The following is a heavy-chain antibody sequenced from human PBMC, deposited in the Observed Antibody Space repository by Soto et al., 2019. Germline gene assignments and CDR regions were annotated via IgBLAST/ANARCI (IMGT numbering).Heavy chain of an antibody. CDR3: ARDSAVDTAMVNYYYYGMDV. CDR1: GYTFTGYY. CDR2: INPNSGGT. Sequence: GASVKVYCKASGYTFTGYYMHWVRQAHGQGLEWMGWINPNSGGTNYAQKFQGWVTMTRDTSISTAYMELSRLRSDDTAVYYCARDSAVDTAMVNYYYYGMDVWGQGTTVTSP. J-gene: IGHJ6*02. D-gene: IGHD5-18*01. V-gene: IGHV1-2*04.